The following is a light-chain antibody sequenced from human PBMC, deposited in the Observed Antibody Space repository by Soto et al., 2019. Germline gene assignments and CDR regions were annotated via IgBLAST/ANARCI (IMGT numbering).Light chain of an antibody. J-gene: IGKJ5*01. Sequence: DIQMTQSPSTLSASVGDRVTITCRASQSISNLLDWYQQKPGRAPTLLIYKASTLESGVPSRFSGSGTGTDFTLTISSLLTDDFATYYCQRYNSYPLTFGQGTRLEIK. CDR1: QSISNL. CDR3: QRYNSYPLT. CDR2: KAS. V-gene: IGKV1-5*03.